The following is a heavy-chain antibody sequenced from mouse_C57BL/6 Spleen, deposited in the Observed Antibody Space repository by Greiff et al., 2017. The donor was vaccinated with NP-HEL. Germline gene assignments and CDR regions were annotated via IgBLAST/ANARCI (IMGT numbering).Heavy chain of an antibody. Sequence: EVQLVESGGDLVKPGGSLKLSCAASGFTFSSYGMSWVRQTPDKRLEWVATISSGGSYTYYPDSVKGRVTISRDNAKNTLYLQMSSLKSEDTAMYYCARRRIYYDYDGFAYWGQGTLVTVSA. CDR1: GFTFSSYG. J-gene: IGHJ3*01. CDR3: ARRRIYYDYDGFAY. CDR2: ISSGGSYT. D-gene: IGHD2-4*01. V-gene: IGHV5-6*01.